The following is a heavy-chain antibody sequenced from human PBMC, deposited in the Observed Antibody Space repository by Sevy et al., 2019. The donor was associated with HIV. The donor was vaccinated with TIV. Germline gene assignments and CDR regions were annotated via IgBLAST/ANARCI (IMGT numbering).Heavy chain of an antibody. J-gene: IGHJ5*02. Sequence: SETLSLTCTFSGGSISTHSWSWIRRPPGKGLEWIGYMHYSGSTNYNPSLKSRVTMSMDASKNQFSLNLSSVTAADTAVYYCARLYDPRGRMEFDPWGQGTLVTVSS. CDR1: GGSISTHS. D-gene: IGHD3-3*01. V-gene: IGHV4-59*11. CDR2: MHYSGST. CDR3: ARLYDPRGRMEFDP.